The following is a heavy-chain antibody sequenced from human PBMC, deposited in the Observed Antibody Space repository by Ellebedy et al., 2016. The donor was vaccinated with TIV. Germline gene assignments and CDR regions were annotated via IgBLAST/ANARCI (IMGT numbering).Heavy chain of an antibody. J-gene: IGHJ5*02. Sequence: AASVKVSCKASGYTFTSYGISWVRQAPGPGLEWLGWISVSNGNTNYAQKFQGRVTITRDTSASTAYMALSSLRSEDTAVYYCARVSRVYDSSGYNWFDPWGQGTLVTVSS. CDR3: ARVSRVYDSSGYNWFDP. V-gene: IGHV1-18*01. D-gene: IGHD3-22*01. CDR1: GYTFTSYG. CDR2: ISVSNGNT.